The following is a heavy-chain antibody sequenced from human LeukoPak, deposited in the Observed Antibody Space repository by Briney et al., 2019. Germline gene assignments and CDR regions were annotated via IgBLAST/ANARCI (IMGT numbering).Heavy chain of an antibody. D-gene: IGHD2-2*01. J-gene: IGHJ4*02. CDR2: ISYDGRNK. V-gene: IGHV3-30*18. Sequence: GKCLRLSCAASVFTFNNYCMHWVRQAPCKGLEWVAVISYDGRNKHYPDSVKGRFTISRDISTDTLWLQMDSLRTEDTAVYYCAKGPLRGTAAAIDYWGQGTLVTVSS. CDR3: AKGPLRGTAAAIDY. CDR1: VFTFNNYC.